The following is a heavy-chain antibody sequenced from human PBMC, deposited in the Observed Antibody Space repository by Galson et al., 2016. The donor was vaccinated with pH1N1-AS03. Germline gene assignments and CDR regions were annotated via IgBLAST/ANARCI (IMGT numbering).Heavy chain of an antibody. V-gene: IGHV3-23*01. J-gene: IGHJ4*02. D-gene: IGHD3-3*01. CDR2: FSGGVGRT. CDR3: VKGWRGVDY. Sequence: SLRLSCAVSGFTFSSYAMSWVRQAPGKGLEWVSTFSGGVGRTYYADSVKGRLTISRDTSNNTLYLQMNSLRADETAVYYGVKGWRGVDYWGQGTLVSVSS. CDR1: GFTFSSYA.